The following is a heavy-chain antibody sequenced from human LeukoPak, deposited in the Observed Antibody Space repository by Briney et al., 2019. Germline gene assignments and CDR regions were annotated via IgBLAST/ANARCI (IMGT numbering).Heavy chain of an antibody. V-gene: IGHV3-23*01. CDR3: ASTRSTSDWYTRGFEY. D-gene: IGHD6-19*01. Sequence: TGGSLRLSCAASGFTFSSYAMSWVRQAPGKGLEWVSAISGSGGSTYYADSVKGRFTISRDNSKNTLYLQMNSLRAEDTAVYYCASTRSTSDWYTRGFEYWGQGTLVTVSS. CDR1: GFTFSSYA. CDR2: ISGSGGST. J-gene: IGHJ4*02.